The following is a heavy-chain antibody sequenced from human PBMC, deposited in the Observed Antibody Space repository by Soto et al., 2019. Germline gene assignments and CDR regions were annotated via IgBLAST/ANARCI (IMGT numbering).Heavy chain of an antibody. D-gene: IGHD3-10*01. CDR3: AKARGYYGSGSYSLYGMDV. Sequence: PGGSLRLSCAASGFTFSSYAMSWVRQAPGKGLEWVSAISGSGGSTYYADSVKGRFTISRDNSKNTLYLQMNSLRAEDTAVYYCAKARGYYGSGSYSLYGMDVWGQGTTVTVSS. CDR1: GFTFSSYA. V-gene: IGHV3-23*01. J-gene: IGHJ6*02. CDR2: ISGSGGST.